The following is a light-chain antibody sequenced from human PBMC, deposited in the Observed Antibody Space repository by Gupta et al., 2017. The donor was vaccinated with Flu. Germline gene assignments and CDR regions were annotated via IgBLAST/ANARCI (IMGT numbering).Light chain of an antibody. CDR1: SSDVGVYNY. CDR3: ASYAGSNNLV. V-gene: IGLV2-8*01. J-gene: IGLJ3*02. CDR2: EVS. Sequence: VTSSGTGTSSDVGVYNYDAWDQQHPGKTRNLMIYEVSQRPAGVPDRFSGSKSGNTASLTVSGLQAEEEADYYCASYAGSNNLVFGGGTKLTVL.